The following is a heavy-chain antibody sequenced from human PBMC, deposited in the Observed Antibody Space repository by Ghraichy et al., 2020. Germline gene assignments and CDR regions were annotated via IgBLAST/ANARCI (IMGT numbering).Heavy chain of an antibody. D-gene: IGHD3-10*01. V-gene: IGHV4-39*01. CDR1: GGSISSSSYY. CDR3: ASQIRWFGESEPY. Sequence: ESLNISCTVSGGSISSSSYYWGWIRQPPGKGLEWIGSIYYSGSTYYNPSLKSRVTISVDTSKNQFSLKLSSVTAADTAVYYCASQIRWFGESEPYWGQGTLVTVSS. CDR2: IYYSGST. J-gene: IGHJ4*02.